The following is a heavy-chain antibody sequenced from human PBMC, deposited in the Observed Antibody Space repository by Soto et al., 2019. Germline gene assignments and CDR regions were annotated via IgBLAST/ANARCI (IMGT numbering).Heavy chain of an antibody. Sequence: GESLKISCNGSGYSFTSYWIGWVRQMPGKGLEWMGIIYPGDSDTRYSPSFQGQVTISADKSISTAYLQWSSLKASDTAMYYCARRGAAIYCSGGSCYLDYWGQGTLVTVSS. CDR3: ARRGAAIYCSGGSCYLDY. D-gene: IGHD2-15*01. CDR1: GYSFTSYW. J-gene: IGHJ4*02. V-gene: IGHV5-51*01. CDR2: IYPGDSDT.